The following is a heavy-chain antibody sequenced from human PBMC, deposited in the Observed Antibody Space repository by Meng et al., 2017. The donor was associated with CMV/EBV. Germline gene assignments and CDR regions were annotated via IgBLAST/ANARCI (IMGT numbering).Heavy chain of an antibody. CDR3: ARGRAIAARPIDY. D-gene: IGHD6-6*01. CDR2: INHSGST. Sequence: TLSLTCAVYGGSFSGYYWSWIRQPPGKGLEWIGEINHSGSTNYNPSLKSRVTISVDTSKNQFSLKLSSVTAADTAVYYCARGRAIAARPIDYWGQGTLVTVSS. CDR1: GGSFSGYY. J-gene: IGHJ4*02. V-gene: IGHV4-34*01.